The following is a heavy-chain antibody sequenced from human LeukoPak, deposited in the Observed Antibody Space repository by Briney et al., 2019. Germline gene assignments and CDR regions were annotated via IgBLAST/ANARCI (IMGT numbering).Heavy chain of an antibody. CDR1: GFTFSSYA. CDR3: AKPPPDSSSWLFDY. CDR2: ISDSGGST. J-gene: IGHJ4*02. V-gene: IGHV3-23*01. D-gene: IGHD6-13*01. Sequence: QTGGSLRLSCAASGFTFSSYAMSWVRQAPGKGLEWVSTISDSGGSTYYADSVKGRFTISRDNSKNTLYLQMNSLRAEDTAVYYCAKPPPDSSSWLFDYWGQGALVTVSS.